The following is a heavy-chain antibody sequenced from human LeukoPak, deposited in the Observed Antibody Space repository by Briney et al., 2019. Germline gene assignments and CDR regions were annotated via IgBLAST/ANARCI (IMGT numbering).Heavy chain of an antibody. V-gene: IGHV4-4*07. CDR1: GGSISSYY. CDR2: IYTSGST. J-gene: IGHJ4*02. D-gene: IGHD4-23*01. Sequence: PETLSLTCTVSGGSISSYYWSWIRQPAGKGLEWIGRIYTSGSTNYNPSLKSRVTISVDTSKNQFSLKLNSVTAADTAVYYCARDRLRWPKIDYWGQGTLVTVSS. CDR3: ARDRLRWPKIDY.